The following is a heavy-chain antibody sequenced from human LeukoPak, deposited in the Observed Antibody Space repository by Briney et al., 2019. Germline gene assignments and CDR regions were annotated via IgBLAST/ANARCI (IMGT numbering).Heavy chain of an antibody. Sequence: SETLSLTCTVSGGSISSGGYYWSWIRQPPGKGLEWIGYIYHSGSTYYNPSLKSRVTISVDRSKNQFSLKLSSVTAADTAVYYCARHELQQLARGAFDHWGQGTLVTVSS. V-gene: IGHV4-30-2*01. CDR2: IYHSGST. CDR3: ARHELQQLARGAFDH. D-gene: IGHD6-13*01. J-gene: IGHJ4*02. CDR1: GGSISSGGYY.